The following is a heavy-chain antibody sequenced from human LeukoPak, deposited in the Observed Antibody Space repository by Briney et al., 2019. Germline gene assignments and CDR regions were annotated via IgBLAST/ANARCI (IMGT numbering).Heavy chain of an antibody. D-gene: IGHD5-18*01. CDR3: VGLYTAMAI. CDR1: GFTFSGSA. V-gene: IGHV3-73*01. Sequence: GGSLKLSCAASGFTFSGSAMHWVRQASGKGLEWVGRIRSKANSYATAYAASVKGRFTISRDDSKNTAYLQMNSLKTEGTAVYYCVGLYTAMAIWGQGTMVTVSS. CDR2: IRSKANSYAT. J-gene: IGHJ3*02.